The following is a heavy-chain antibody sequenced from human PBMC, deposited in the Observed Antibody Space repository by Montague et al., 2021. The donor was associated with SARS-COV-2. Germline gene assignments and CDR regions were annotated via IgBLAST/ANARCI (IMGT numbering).Heavy chain of an antibody. CDR3: ARGRQHINMVVVVVTGGEYYFDF. J-gene: IGHJ4*02. D-gene: IGHD3-22*01. Sequence: SETLSLTCAVYDGSFSDYSWTWIRRPPRKGLEWIGEINHRGSTNYNPSLKSRVTISVDTSKNQFSLKMTSVTAADTAVYYCARGRQHINMVVVVVTGGEYYFDFWGQGTLVAVSS. V-gene: IGHV4-34*01. CDR1: DGSFSDYS. CDR2: INHRGST.